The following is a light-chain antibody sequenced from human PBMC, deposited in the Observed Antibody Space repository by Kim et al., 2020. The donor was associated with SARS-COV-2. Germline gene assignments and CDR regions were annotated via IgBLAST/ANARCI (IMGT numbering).Light chain of an antibody. CDR1: QDLGHA. Sequence: VPPKRKVSITCRATQDLGHALHWYQQKPGQSPQLLFKYASQSNSEVPSRFRGSGSGTDFTLTINSLEAEDAAAYYCHQSSHLPLTFGGGTKVDIK. J-gene: IGKJ4*01. V-gene: IGKV6D-21*02. CDR3: HQSSHLPLT. CDR2: YAS.